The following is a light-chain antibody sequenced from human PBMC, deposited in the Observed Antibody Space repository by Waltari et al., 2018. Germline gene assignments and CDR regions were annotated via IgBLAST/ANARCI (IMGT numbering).Light chain of an antibody. CDR3: MQATHWPYT. V-gene: IGKV2-30*02. Sequence: DVVMTQSPLSLPVNPGQPATISCPSSQSLVHRDGNTYLNWFHQRPGQSPRRLFYKVSYRDSGVPDRFSGSGSGPDFTLTISRVEAGDVGIYYCMQATHWPYTFGQGTKLEI. CDR1: QSLVHRDGNTY. CDR2: KVS. J-gene: IGKJ2*01.